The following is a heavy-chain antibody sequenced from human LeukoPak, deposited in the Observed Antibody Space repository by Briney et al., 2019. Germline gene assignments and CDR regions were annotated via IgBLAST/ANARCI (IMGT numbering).Heavy chain of an antibody. CDR3: ARVDYDFWSGYSGYYYYYMDV. CDR1: GYTFTSYD. D-gene: IGHD3-3*01. V-gene: IGHV1-8*01. CDR2: MNPNSGNT. Sequence: ASVKVSCKASGYTFTSYDINWVRQATGQGLEWMGWMNPNSGNTGYAQKFQGRVTMTRNTSISTAYMELSSLRSEDTAVYYCARVDYDFWSGYSGYYYYYMDVWGKGTTVTVSS. J-gene: IGHJ6*03.